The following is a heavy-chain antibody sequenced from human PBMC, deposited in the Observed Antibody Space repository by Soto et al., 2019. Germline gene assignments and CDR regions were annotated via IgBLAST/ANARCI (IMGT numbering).Heavy chain of an antibody. CDR1: SAPVSSTTYT. J-gene: IGHJ3*02. CDR3: ARHQHCTSTCYGACDI. V-gene: IGHV4-39*01. D-gene: IGHD2-2*01. Sequence: PSETLSLTCTVSSAPVSSTTYTWGWIRQPPGKGLEWVASVYYGGRSYYNPSLNSRVTISVDTSKNQFSLKMTSVTAADTAVYYCARHQHCTSTCYGACDIWGQGTMVTVS. CDR2: VYYGGRS.